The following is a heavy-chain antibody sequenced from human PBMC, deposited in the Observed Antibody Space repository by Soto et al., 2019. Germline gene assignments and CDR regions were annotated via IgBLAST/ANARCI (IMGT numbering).Heavy chain of an antibody. D-gene: IGHD3-10*01. CDR3: AGSFKYGSGTFDAFDI. J-gene: IGHJ3*02. CDR2: IIPIFGTT. V-gene: IGHV1-69*13. Sequence: SVKVSCNASGGTFSSYAISWVRQAPGPGLEWRGGIIPIFGTTNYAEKFRGRVSITADESTSTAYVELSSLRSEDTAVYYCAGSFKYGSGTFDAFDIWGQGTMVTVSS. CDR1: GGTFSSYA.